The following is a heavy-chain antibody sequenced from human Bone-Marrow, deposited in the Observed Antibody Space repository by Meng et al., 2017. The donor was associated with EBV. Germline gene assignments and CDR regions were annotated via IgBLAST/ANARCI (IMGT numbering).Heavy chain of an antibody. Sequence: QVEVGQSGAEGKRPGCSVKVSCKASGGAFSNSAISWVRQAPGQGLEWMGGFIPILGTPNYAQKYQDRVTITADESTSTAYMELSGLRSEDTAVYYCARESGRGYTPDFWGQGTLVTVSS. CDR1: GGAFSNSA. CDR3: ARESGRGYTPDF. J-gene: IGHJ4*02. CDR2: FIPILGTP. V-gene: IGHV1-69*01. D-gene: IGHD3-10*01.